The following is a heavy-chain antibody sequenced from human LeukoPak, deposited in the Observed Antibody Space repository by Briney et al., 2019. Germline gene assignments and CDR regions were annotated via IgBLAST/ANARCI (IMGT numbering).Heavy chain of an antibody. J-gene: IGHJ4*02. Sequence: SETLSLTCTVSGGSISSYYWSWIRQPPGKGLEWIGYIYYRGTTKYNPSLKSRVTISVDTSKNQFSLKLSSVTAADMAVYYCARVPPGASHFDSWGQGTLVPVSS. CDR2: IYYRGTT. CDR1: GGSISSYY. D-gene: IGHD1-26*01. CDR3: ARVPPGASHFDS. V-gene: IGHV4-59*01.